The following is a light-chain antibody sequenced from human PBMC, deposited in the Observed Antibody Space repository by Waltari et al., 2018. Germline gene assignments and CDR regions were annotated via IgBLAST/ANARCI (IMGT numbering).Light chain of an antibody. V-gene: IGLV1-44*01. CDR1: DSNIGTHV. CDR3: SAWDDSLNIYV. Sequence: QSVLTQSPSMSGAPGQTITISCSGSDSNIGTHVVNWYQHFPGAAPRLLLYSNTQRPSGGPDRIAGAKSGSSASLVISGLQSDDEADYYCSAWDDSLNIYVFGAATQVTV. J-gene: IGLJ1*01. CDR2: SNT.